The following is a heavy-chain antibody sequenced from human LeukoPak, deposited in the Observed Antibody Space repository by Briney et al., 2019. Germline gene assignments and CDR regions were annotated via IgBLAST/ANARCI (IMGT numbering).Heavy chain of an antibody. D-gene: IGHD6-13*01. J-gene: IGHJ5*02. Sequence: SETLSITCAVYGGSFSGYYWSWIRQPPGKGLEWIGEINHSGSTNYNPSLKSRVTISVDTSKNQFSLKLSSVTAADTAVYYCARAAAAGRGGNWFDPWGQGTLVTVSS. CDR1: GGSFSGYY. CDR2: INHSGST. CDR3: ARAAAAGRGGNWFDP. V-gene: IGHV4-34*01.